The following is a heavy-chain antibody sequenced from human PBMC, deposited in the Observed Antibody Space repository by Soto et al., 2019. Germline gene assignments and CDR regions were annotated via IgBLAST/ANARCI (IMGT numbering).Heavy chain of an antibody. CDR1: GGTFSSYA. V-gene: IGHV1-69*12. D-gene: IGHD2-15*01. CDR3: AGEVYCSGGSCRMVL. Sequence: QVQLVQSGAEVKKPGSSVKVSCKASGGTFSSYAISWVRQAPGQGLEWMGGIIPIFGTANYAQKFQGRVTITAYESTSTAYMGLSSLRSEDTAVYYCAGEVYCSGGSCRMVLWGQGTLVTVSS. J-gene: IGHJ4*02. CDR2: IIPIFGTA.